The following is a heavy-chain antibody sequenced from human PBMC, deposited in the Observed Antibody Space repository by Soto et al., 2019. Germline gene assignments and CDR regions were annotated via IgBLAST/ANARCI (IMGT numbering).Heavy chain of an antibody. CDR3: ARESSATIRLDP. V-gene: IGHV1-2*04. Sequence: ASVKVCCKASGYTFTGYYMHWVRQAPGQGLEWMGWINPNSGGTNYAQKFQGWVTMTRDTSISTAYMELSRLRSDDTAVYYCARESSATIRLDPWGQGTLVTVSS. D-gene: IGHD5-12*01. CDR1: GYTFTGYY. J-gene: IGHJ5*02. CDR2: INPNSGGT.